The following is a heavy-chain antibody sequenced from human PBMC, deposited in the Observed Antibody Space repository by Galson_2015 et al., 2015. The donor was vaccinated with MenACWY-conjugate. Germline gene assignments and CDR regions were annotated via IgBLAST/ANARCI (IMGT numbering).Heavy chain of an antibody. D-gene: IGHD3-16*01. V-gene: IGHV3-15*01. J-gene: IGHJ4*02. Sequence: SLRLSCATSGFTFNKVWMCWVRQAPGKGLGWIGRIKSESQTTDYAASVKGRFTISRDDSQNTLYLQMNSLKTEDTAVYYCTTDGDPLGRGMYVLGNWGQGTLVTVSS. CDR3: TTDGDPLGRGMYVLGN. CDR2: IKSESQTT. CDR1: GFTFNKVW.